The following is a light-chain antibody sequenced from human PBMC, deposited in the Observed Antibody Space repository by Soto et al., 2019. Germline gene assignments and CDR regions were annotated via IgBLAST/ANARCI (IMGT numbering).Light chain of an antibody. Sequence: QSALTQPRSVYGSPGQSVTISCTGTSSDVGGYNYVSWYQQNPGKAPKLMIYDVSKRPSGVPDRFSGSKSGNTASLTISGLQAEDEADYYCCSYAGSYTWVFGTGTTLTVL. V-gene: IGLV2-11*01. J-gene: IGLJ1*01. CDR2: DVS. CDR1: SSDVGGYNY. CDR3: CSYAGSYTWV.